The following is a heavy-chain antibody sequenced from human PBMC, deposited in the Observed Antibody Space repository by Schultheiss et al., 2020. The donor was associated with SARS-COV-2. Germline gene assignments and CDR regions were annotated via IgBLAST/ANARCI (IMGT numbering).Heavy chain of an antibody. D-gene: IGHD6-13*01. CDR3: ARDTPEQPFEYVRGAFDI. Sequence: SETLSLTCAVSGYSISSGYYWGWIRQPPGKGLEWIGSIYHSGSTYYNPSLKSRVTISVDTSKNQFSLKLSSVTAADTAVYYCARDTPEQPFEYVRGAFDIWGQGTMVTVSS. J-gene: IGHJ3*02. V-gene: IGHV4-38-2*02. CDR2: IYHSGST. CDR1: GYSISSGYY.